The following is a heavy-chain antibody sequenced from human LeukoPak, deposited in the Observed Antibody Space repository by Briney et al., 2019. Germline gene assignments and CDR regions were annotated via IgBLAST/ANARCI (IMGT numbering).Heavy chain of an antibody. D-gene: IGHD4-17*01. J-gene: IGHJ4*02. CDR1: GGSISSGNYY. CDR2: IYTSGST. CDR3: ARSEPIYGDYVVDY. Sequence: SETLSLTCTVSGGSISSGNYYWSWIRQPAGKGLEWIGRIYTSGSTNYNPSLKSRVTISVDTSKNQFSLKLSSVTAADTAVYYCARSEPIYGDYVVDYWGQGTLVTVSS. V-gene: IGHV4-61*02.